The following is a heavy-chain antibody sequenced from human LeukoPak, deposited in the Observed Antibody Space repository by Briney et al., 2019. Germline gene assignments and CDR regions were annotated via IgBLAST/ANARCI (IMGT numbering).Heavy chain of an antibody. D-gene: IGHD5-18*01. V-gene: IGHV3-23*01. CDR3: VKESPYPDDNTARIYYFDN. J-gene: IGHJ4*02. CDR1: GFTFAKYA. CDR2: VTLAGTT. Sequence: GGPLRLPCAASGFTFAKYAMSWVRQAPGKGRKWVSAVTLAGTTYHADIVKGRFSLSRDNSKNTLSLRRKRLGTEDTARYYCVKESPYPDDNTARIYYFDNWGQGNLGTVSS.